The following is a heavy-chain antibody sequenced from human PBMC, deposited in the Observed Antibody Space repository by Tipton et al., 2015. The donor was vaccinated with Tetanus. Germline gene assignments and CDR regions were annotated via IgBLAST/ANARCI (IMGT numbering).Heavy chain of an antibody. CDR3: ARRQVGRGPFDY. CDR2: IYYSGST. D-gene: IGHD3-10*01. Sequence: GLVKPSETLSLNCTVSVGAIIDSYWGWIRQSPGKGLEWIGYIYYSGSTNYSPSLKSRVTISEDTSKNQLSLKLSSVTAADTAVYYCARRQVGRGPFDYWGQGSRVTVSS. CDR1: VGAIIDSY. J-gene: IGHJ4*02. V-gene: IGHV4-59*12.